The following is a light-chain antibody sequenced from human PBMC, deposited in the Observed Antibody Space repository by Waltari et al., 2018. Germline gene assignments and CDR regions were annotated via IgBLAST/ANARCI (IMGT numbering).Light chain of an antibody. CDR3: QHHATSRWT. Sequence: VMTQSPATLSLSPGERATLSCRASQNVTNNVAWYQQRPGQAPRVLIFGASARATDIPTRFRGSGSGRDFTLTISSLQSEDFANYYCQHHATSRWTFGQGTRVEI. CDR1: QNVTNN. CDR2: GAS. J-gene: IGKJ1*01. V-gene: IGKV3-15*01.